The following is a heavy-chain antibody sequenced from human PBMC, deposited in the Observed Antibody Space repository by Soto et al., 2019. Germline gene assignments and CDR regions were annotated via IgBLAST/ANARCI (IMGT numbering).Heavy chain of an antibody. Sequence: GASVKVSCKASGYTLTGHYVHWVRQAPGKGPDCMGWINPTSGETNYSKKFQGRVTMTRDTSISTAYMDLSRQTSDKPAVYCCARLYVVRGERVDDWGQGTVVTVSS. J-gene: IGHJ4*02. CDR3: ARLYVVRGERVDD. CDR2: INPTSGET. V-gene: IGHV1-2*02. D-gene: IGHD3-10*01. CDR1: GYTLTGHY.